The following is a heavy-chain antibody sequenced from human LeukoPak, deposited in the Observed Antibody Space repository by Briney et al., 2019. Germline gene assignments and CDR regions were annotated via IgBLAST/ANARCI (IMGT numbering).Heavy chain of an antibody. CDR3: ARDLPYEQLAGDY. CDR1: GYTFTSYY. Sequence: GASVKVSCKASGYTFTSYYMHWVRQAPGQGLEWMGIINTSAGTTSYAQKFQGRVTMTRDTSTSTVYMELSSLRSEDTAVYYCARDLPYEQLAGDYWGQGTLVTVSS. J-gene: IGHJ4*02. V-gene: IGHV1-46*01. D-gene: IGHD6-6*01. CDR2: INTSAGTT.